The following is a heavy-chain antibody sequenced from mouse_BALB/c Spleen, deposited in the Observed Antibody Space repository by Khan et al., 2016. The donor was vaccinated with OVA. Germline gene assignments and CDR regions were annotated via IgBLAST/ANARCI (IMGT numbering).Heavy chain of an antibody. CDR3: ARMYGGDFDY. CDR1: GYSITSDYA. J-gene: IGHJ2*01. V-gene: IGHV3-2*02. Sequence: EVQLQESGPGLVKPSQSLSLTCTVTGYSITSDYAWNWIRQSPGNRLEWMGFISYSGNTNYNPSLKSRISVTRDTSKNQFFLQLYSVTTEDTATYYCARMYGGDFDYWGQGTTLTVSS. CDR2: ISYSGNT. D-gene: IGHD2-10*02.